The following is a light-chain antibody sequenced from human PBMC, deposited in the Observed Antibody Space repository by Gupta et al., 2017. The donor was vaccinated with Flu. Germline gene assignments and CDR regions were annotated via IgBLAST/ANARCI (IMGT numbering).Light chain of an antibody. V-gene: IGKV1-5*03. Sequence: DIQMTQSPSTLSASVGDRVTITCRASQTISSWLAWYQQKPGKAPNLLIYKASMLESGVPSRFSGSGSGTEFILTISSLQPDDFATYYCQHDNTYPWTFGQGTKVEVK. CDR2: KAS. CDR3: QHDNTYPWT. CDR1: QTISSW. J-gene: IGKJ1*01.